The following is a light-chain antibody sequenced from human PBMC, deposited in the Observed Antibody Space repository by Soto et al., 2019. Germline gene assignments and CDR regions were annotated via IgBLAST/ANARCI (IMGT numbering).Light chain of an antibody. CDR1: SSDVGGYNY. J-gene: IGLJ1*01. V-gene: IGLV2-14*03. CDR2: GVS. CDR3: SSYTTSSTYV. Sequence: QSVLTQPASVSGSPGQSITISCTGTSSDVGGYNYVSWYQQYPGKAPKLIIYGVSSRPSGVSNRFSGSKSGNTASLTISGLQAEDEADYYCSSYTTSSTYVFGTGTKVTVL.